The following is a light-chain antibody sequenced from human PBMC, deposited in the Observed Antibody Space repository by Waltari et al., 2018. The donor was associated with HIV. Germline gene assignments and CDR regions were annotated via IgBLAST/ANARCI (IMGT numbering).Light chain of an antibody. J-gene: IGLJ3*02. V-gene: IGLV2-14*03. CDR3: SSYTSSSTLWV. CDR1: SSDVVGYNY. CDR2: DVS. Sequence: QSALTQPASVSGSPGQSITISCTGTSSDVVGYNYVSWYQQHPAKAPKLIIYDVSNRPSGVSNRFSGSKSGNTASLTISGLQAEDEADYYCSSYTSSSTLWVFGGGTKLTVL.